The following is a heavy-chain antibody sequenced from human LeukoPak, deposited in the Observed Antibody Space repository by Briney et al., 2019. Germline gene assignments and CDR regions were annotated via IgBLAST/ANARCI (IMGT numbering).Heavy chain of an antibody. CDR3: ARGLRAYPGDV. J-gene: IGHJ6*04. V-gene: IGHV3-23*01. CDR2: ISGSGGSI. CDR1: GFTFSSSA. D-gene: IGHD3-10*01. Sequence: GGSLRLSCAASGFTFSSSAMSWVRQAPGKGLEWVSAISGSGGSIYYADFVKGRFTMSRDNSKNTLYLQMNSLSAEDTAIYFCARGLRAYPGDVWGKGTTVTISS.